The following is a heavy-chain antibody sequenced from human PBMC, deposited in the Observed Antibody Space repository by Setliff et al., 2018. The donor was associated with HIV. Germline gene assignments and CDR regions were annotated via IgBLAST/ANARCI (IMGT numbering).Heavy chain of an antibody. CDR3: ARTQTVITVYGPFDS. D-gene: IGHD4-4*01. J-gene: IGHJ4*02. CDR2: IRNDGSDK. Sequence: PGGSLRLSCAASGFTFSSYGLHWVRQAPGKGLEWVAFIRNDGSDKHYVESVKGRFTISRDNSKKTLYLQMNSLRAEDTAMYYCARTQTVITVYGPFDSWGQGTRVTVSS. V-gene: IGHV3-30*02. CDR1: GFTFSSYG.